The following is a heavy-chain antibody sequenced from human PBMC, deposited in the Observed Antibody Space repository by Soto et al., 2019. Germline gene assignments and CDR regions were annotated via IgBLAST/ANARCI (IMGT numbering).Heavy chain of an antibody. CDR1: GGSISSGGYS. CDR3: ARAHYGDYGYGMDV. V-gene: IGHV4-30-2*01. D-gene: IGHD4-17*01. J-gene: IGHJ6*02. CDR2: IYHSGTT. Sequence: SETLSLTCAVSGGSISSGGYSWSWVRQPPGKGLEWIGYIYHSGTTYYNPSLKSRVTISVDRSKNQFSLKLSSVTAADTAVYYCARAHYGDYGYGMDVWGQGTTVTVS.